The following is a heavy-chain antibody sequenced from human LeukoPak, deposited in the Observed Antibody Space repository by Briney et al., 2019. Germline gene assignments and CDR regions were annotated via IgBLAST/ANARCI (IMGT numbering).Heavy chain of an antibody. D-gene: IGHD3-3*01. Sequence: GGSLRLSCAASGFTFSSYGMHWVRQAPGKGLEWVAVISYDGSNKYYADSEKGRFTISRDNSKNTLYLQMNSLRAEDTAVYYCARVGVLRFLEWGYNWFDPWGQGTLVTVSS. CDR3: ARVGVLRFLEWGYNWFDP. J-gene: IGHJ5*02. CDR1: GFTFSSYG. V-gene: IGHV3-30*03. CDR2: ISYDGSNK.